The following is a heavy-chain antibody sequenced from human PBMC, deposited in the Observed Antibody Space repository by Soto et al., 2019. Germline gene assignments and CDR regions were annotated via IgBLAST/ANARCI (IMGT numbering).Heavy chain of an antibody. V-gene: IGHV4-39*02. CDR2: IYYSGST. D-gene: IGHD6-19*01. CDR3: ARDSQPLQWLVHWFDP. CDR1: GGSIRSSSYY. Sequence: SETLSLTCTVSGGSIRSSSYYWGWIRQPPGKGLEWIGSIYYSGSTYYNPSLKSRVTISVDTSKNQFSLKLSSVTAADTAVYYCARDSQPLQWLVHWFDPWGQGTLVTVS. J-gene: IGHJ5*02.